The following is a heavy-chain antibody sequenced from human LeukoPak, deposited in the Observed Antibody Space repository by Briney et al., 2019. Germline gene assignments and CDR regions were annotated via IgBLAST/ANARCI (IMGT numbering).Heavy chain of an antibody. CDR1: GFTFISYG. J-gene: IGHJ4*01. V-gene: IGHV3-74*01. CDR2: INTDGSST. Sequence: QPGGSLRLSCAVSGFTFISYGMRWVRQAPGKGLAWVSRINTDGSSTTYADSVKGRFTISRDNAKNTLYLQMNSLRAEDTAVYYCARELPREVTLDYWGQGTLVTVSS. CDR3: ARELPREVTLDY. D-gene: IGHD2-21*02.